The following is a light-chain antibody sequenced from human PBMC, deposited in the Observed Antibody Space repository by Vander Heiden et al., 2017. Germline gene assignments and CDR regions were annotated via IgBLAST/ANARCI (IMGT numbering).Light chain of an antibody. V-gene: IGKV1-5*03. CDR2: RAS. J-gene: IGKJ2*03. Sequence: DNEMTACASTLSASIGDRVTITCRASQSINMWLAWYQQKAGKAPKLLIYRASNLESGVPSRFSGSGSGTEFTLTICGLQADDSATYYCQQYNSYSLYSFGQRTKLEIK. CDR1: QSINMW. CDR3: QQYNSYSLYS.